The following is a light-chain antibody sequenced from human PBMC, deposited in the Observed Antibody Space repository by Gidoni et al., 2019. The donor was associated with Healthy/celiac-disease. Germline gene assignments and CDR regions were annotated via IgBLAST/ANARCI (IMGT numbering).Light chain of an antibody. Sequence: DIQMTHSPSSLSASVGDRVTITCQASQDISNYLNWYQQKPGKAPKLLIYDASNLETGVPSRFSGSGSGTDFTFTISSLQPEDIATYYCQQYDNLLPITFGPGTKVDIK. CDR2: DAS. V-gene: IGKV1-33*01. J-gene: IGKJ3*01. CDR3: QQYDNLLPIT. CDR1: QDISNY.